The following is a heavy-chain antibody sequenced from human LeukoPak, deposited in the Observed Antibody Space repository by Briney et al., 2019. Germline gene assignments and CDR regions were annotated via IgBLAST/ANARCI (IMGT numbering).Heavy chain of an antibody. CDR1: GFTFSSYG. Sequence: GGSLRLSCAASGFTFSSYGMSWVRQAPGKGLEWVSAISGSGGSTYYADSVKGRFTISRDNSKNTLYLQMNSLKTEDTAVYYCTTDLSWQQLVGDYWGQGTLVTVSS. J-gene: IGHJ4*02. V-gene: IGHV3-23*01. CDR2: ISGSGGST. CDR3: TTDLSWQQLVGDY. D-gene: IGHD6-13*01.